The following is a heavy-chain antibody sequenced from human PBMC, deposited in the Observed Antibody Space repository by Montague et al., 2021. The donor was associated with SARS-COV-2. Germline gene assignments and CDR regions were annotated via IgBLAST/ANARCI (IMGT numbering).Heavy chain of an antibody. D-gene: IGHD2-2*01. CDR2: IPYSGST. CDR1: GGSISRHY. CDR3: ANFRRTQLLFGTLYYGMDV. Sequence: SETLSLTCTVSGGSISRHYWDGNRQPPGRRLQCIGYIPYSGSTNYNPSLKSRVTISVDTSKNHFTLRLSSVTAADTAVYYCANFRRTQLLFGTLYYGMDVWGQGTTVTVSS. V-gene: IGHV4-59*11. J-gene: IGHJ6*02.